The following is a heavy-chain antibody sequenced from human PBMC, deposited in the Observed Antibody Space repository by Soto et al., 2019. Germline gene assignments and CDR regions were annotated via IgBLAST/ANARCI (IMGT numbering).Heavy chain of an antibody. J-gene: IGHJ3*02. CDR2: ISPHNDRT. V-gene: IGHV1-18*01. D-gene: IGHD6-19*01. CDR1: GYNFTSYG. CDR3: ARYLYYSSGRYFDHDAFDI. Sequence: QVQLVQSGADVKKPGASVKVSCKASGYNFTSYGISWVRQAPGQGLEWMGWISPHNDRTKYARRFQDRVTMTTETPTSTVYMELGSLRSDDTAVYYCARYLYYSSGRYFDHDAFDIWGQGTVVTVSS.